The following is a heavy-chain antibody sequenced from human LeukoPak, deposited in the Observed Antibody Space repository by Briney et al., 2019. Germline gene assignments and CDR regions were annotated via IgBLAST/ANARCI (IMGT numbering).Heavy chain of an antibody. V-gene: IGHV1-58*01. D-gene: IGHD6-13*01. J-gene: IGHJ3*02. Sequence: GASVKVSCKASGFTFTSSAVQWVRQARGQRLERIGWIVVGSGNTNYAQKFQERVTITRDMSTSTAYMELSSLRSEDTAVYYCAAASSSWYALDAFDIWGQGTMVTVSS. CDR1: GFTFTSSA. CDR3: AAASSSWYALDAFDI. CDR2: IVVGSGNT.